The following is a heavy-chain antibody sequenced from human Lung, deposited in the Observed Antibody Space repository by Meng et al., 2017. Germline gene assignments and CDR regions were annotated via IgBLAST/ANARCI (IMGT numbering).Heavy chain of an antibody. CDR2: INHSGST. CDR1: GGSFSDYY. V-gene: IGHV4-34*01. J-gene: IGHJ4*02. Sequence: QGQPPQWGAGLLKPSETLSLPFVVSGGSFSDYYWSWIRQPPGKGLEWIGEINHSGSTNYNPSLESRATISVDTSQNNLSLKLSSVTAADSAVYYCARGPTTMAHDFDYWGQGTLVTVFS. CDR3: ARGPTTMAHDFDY. D-gene: IGHD4-11*01.